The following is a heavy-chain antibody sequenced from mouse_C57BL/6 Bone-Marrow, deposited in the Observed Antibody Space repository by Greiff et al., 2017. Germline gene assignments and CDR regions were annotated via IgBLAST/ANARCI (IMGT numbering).Heavy chain of an antibody. CDR2: IYPGDGDT. J-gene: IGHJ1*03. Sequence: QVHVKQSGAELVKPGASVKISCKASGYAFSSYWMNWVKQRPGKGLEWIGQIYPGDGDTNYNGKFKGKATLTADKSSRTSYMPLRSLTSADSAVYYCAGSEITTVVDWCFDVWGTGTTVTVSS. D-gene: IGHD1-1*01. CDR1: GYAFSSYW. V-gene: IGHV1-80*01. CDR3: AGSEITTVVDWCFDV.